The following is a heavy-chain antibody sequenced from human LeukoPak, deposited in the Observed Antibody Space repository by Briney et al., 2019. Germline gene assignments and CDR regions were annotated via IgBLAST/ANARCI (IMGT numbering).Heavy chain of an antibody. CDR2: INHSGST. D-gene: IGHD4-23*01. CDR3: ARALGLRWNAFDI. V-gene: IGHV4-34*01. CDR1: DGSFSSYY. J-gene: IGHJ3*02. Sequence: SETLSLTCGVYDGSFSSYYWSWIRQPPGKGLEWIGEINHSGSTYYNPSLKSRVTISVDTSKNQFSLKLSSVTAADTAVYYCARALGLRWNAFDIWGQGTMVTVSS.